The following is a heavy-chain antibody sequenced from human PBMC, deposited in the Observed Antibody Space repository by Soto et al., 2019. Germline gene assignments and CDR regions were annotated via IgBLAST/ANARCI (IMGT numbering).Heavy chain of an antibody. CDR3: AKSPSYPVHFDY. CDR2: ISYDGSNK. CDR1: GFTFSSYG. Sequence: QVQLVESGGGVVQPGRSLRLSCAASGFTFSSYGMHWVRQAPGKGLEWVAVISYDGSNKYYADSVKGRFTISRDKSKNTLDLQMNSLRAEDTAVYYCAKSPSYPVHFDYWGQGTLVTVSS. J-gene: IGHJ4*02. D-gene: IGHD1-26*01. V-gene: IGHV3-30*18.